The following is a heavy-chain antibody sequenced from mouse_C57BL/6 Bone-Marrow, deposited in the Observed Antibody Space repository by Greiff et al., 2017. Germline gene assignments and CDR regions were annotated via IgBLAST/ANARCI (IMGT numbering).Heavy chain of an antibody. CDR2: IHPNRGST. Sequence: QVQLQQPGAELVKPGASVKLSCKASGYTFTSYWMHWVKQRPGQGLEWIGIIHPNRGSTNYNEKFKSKATLTVDKSSSTAYMQLSSLTSEASAVYYGAGGYPWYVDVWGTGTTVTVSS. J-gene: IGHJ1*03. CDR1: GYTFTSYW. CDR3: AGGYPWYVDV. D-gene: IGHD2-2*01. V-gene: IGHV1-64*01.